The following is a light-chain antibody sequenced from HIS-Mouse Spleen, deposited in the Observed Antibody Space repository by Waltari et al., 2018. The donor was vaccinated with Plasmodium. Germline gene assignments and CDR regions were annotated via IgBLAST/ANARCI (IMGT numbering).Light chain of an antibody. CDR1: SSKIRSNH. CDR2: RNN. CDR3: AAWDDSLSGPV. J-gene: IGLJ3*02. V-gene: IGLV1-47*01. Sequence: QSVLTQPPSASGTPGQRVTSACSGSSSKIRSNHLNWYQQLPGTAPNLLIYRNNQRPSGVPDRFSGSMSGTSASLAISWLRSEAEADYYCAAWDDSLSGPVFGGGTQLTVL.